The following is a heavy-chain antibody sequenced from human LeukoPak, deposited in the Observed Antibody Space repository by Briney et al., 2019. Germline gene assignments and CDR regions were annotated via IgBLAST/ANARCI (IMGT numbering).Heavy chain of an antibody. D-gene: IGHD6-19*01. V-gene: IGHV1-69*05. CDR2: IIPIFGTA. Sequence: SVKVSCKASGGTFSSYAISWVRQAPGQGLEWMGGIIPIFGTANYAQKFQGRVTITTDESTSTAYMELSSLRSEDTAVYYCARAVWYIAVAATFDYWGQGTLVNVSS. J-gene: IGHJ4*02. CDR3: ARAVWYIAVAATFDY. CDR1: GGTFSSYA.